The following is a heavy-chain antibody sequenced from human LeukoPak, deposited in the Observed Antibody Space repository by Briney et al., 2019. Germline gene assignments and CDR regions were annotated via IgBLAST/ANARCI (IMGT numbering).Heavy chain of an antibody. CDR1: GFTFSTFA. CDR3: ARDAHCSSTSCYVNYYYYYYMDV. CDR2: ISSSSSYI. Sequence: TGGSLRLSCAASGFTFSTFAMNWVRQAPGKGLEWVSSISSSSSYIYYADSVKGRFTISRDNAKNSLYLQMNSLRAEDTAVYYCARDAHCSSTSCYVNYYYYYYMDVWGKGTTVTVSS. V-gene: IGHV3-21*01. J-gene: IGHJ6*03. D-gene: IGHD2-2*01.